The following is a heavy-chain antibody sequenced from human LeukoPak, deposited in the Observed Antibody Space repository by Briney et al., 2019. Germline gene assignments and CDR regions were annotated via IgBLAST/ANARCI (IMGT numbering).Heavy chain of an antibody. CDR2: CLDSSCTE. J-gene: IGHJ4*02. CDR1: GFTFGTYE. CDR3: VRDWERFCGF. D-gene: IGHD1-26*01. V-gene: IGHV3-23*01. Sequence: GGSLRLSCAASGFTFGTYEISWVRQPPGKGLEWVSTLACLDSSCTEFYSGSVKGRFSISRDKSMSTLSLQLNSLRVEDTALYLCVRDWERFCGFWGEGTLVTVSS.